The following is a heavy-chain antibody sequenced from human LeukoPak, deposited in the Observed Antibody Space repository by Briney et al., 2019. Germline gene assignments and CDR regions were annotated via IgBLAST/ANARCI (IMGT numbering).Heavy chain of an antibody. D-gene: IGHD1-26*01. J-gene: IGHJ4*02. CDR1: GFTFSSYS. CDR3: ARDLKVGATPIYFDY. V-gene: IGHV3-23*01. Sequence: GGSLRLSCAASGFTFSSYSMNWVRQAPGKGLEWVSAISGSGGSTYYADSVKGRFTISRDNSKNTLYLQMSSLRAEDTAVYYCARDLKVGATPIYFDYWGQGTLVTVSS. CDR2: ISGSGGST.